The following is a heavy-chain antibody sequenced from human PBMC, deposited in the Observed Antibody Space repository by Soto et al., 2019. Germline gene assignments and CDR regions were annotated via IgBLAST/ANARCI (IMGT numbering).Heavy chain of an antibody. CDR1: GGTFSTSS. Sequence: QVQLVQSGAEVKKPGSSVKVSCKASGGTFSTSSINWVRQAPGQRPEWMGNILPIFGTADYAQKFQDRVTXXAAQATNTAYMEPRSLFSEKTAVYYCARGHEYGGNSDAFDIWGQGTVVTVSS. CDR2: ILPIFGTA. V-gene: IGHV1-69*15. D-gene: IGHD4-17*01. J-gene: IGHJ3*02. CDR3: ARGHEYGGNSDAFDI.